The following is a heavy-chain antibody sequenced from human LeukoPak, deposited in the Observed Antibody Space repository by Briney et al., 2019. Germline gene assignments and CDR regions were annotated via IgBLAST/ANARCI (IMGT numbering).Heavy chain of an antibody. Sequence: PGGSLRLSCAVSGFTFSANHMSWVRQAPGKGLEWVSVIYIDTNTYYADSVKGRFTISRDNSKNTLFLQMNSLRAEDTAVYYCARDREVVIAKAQMDVWGKGTTVTVFS. CDR2: IYIDTNT. J-gene: IGHJ6*04. V-gene: IGHV3-53*01. D-gene: IGHD2-21*01. CDR3: ARDREVVIAKAQMDV. CDR1: GFTFSANH.